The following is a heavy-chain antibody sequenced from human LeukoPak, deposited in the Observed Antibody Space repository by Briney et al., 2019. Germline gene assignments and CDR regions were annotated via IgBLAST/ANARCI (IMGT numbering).Heavy chain of an antibody. CDR1: DYTYTSYG. D-gene: IGHD1-1*01. Sequence: ASVKVSCKASDYTYTSYGITWVRQAPGQGLEWMGWISASNGDTHYSEKFQDRITVTTDTSTSTAYMELRSLVSDDTAVYYCARKSHVERDDFWGQGTLITVSS. V-gene: IGHV1-18*01. CDR2: ISASNGDT. CDR3: ARKSHVERDDF. J-gene: IGHJ4*02.